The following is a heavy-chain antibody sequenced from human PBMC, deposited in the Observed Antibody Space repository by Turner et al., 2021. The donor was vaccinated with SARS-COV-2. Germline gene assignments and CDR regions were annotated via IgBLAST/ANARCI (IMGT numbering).Heavy chain of an antibody. Sequence: QVQLQQWGTGLLKPSETLSLTCAVYGGSFSGYWWTWIRQPPGKGLEWIGEINHRGSTNYNPSLKSRVTISVDTSKSQFSLKLSSVTAADTARYYCAKRRGYCDSTGCNYGMDVWGQGTTVTVSS. CDR2: INHRGST. J-gene: IGHJ6*02. D-gene: IGHD2-2*01. V-gene: IGHV4-34*01. CDR1: GGSFSGYW. CDR3: AKRRGYCDSTGCNYGMDV.